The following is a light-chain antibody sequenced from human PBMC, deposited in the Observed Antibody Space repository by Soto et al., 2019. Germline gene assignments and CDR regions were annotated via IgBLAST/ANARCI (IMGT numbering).Light chain of an antibody. J-gene: IGLJ1*01. Sequence: QTVVTQPPSASGTPGQRVTISCSGSSSNIGSNYVYWYQQLPVTAPKLLIFGNNQRPSGVPDRFSGSKSGTSASLAISGLRSEDEADYYCAAWDDSLSGYVFGTGTKLTVL. CDR3: AAWDDSLSGYV. V-gene: IGLV1-47*02. CDR2: GNN. CDR1: SSNIGSNY.